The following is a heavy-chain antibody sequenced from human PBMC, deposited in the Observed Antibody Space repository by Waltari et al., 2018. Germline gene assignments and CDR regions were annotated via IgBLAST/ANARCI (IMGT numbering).Heavy chain of an antibody. D-gene: IGHD3-16*02. V-gene: IGHV1-2*06. CDR2: CNPNSGGT. Sequence: QVQLVQSGAEVKKPGASVKVSCKASGYTFTGYDMHWVRQATGQGLECMGRCNPNSGGTNYAQKLQGRVTMTMYTSISTAYMELSRLRSDDTAVYYCARDLMRELSPGYYVMDVWGQGTTVTVSS. CDR1: GYTFTGYD. J-gene: IGHJ6*02. CDR3: ARDLMRELSPGYYVMDV.